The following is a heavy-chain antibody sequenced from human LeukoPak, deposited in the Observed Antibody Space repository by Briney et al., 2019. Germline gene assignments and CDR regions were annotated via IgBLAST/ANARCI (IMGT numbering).Heavy chain of an antibody. CDR1: GGSITNYY. J-gene: IGHJ4*02. CDR3: ARGPIYDFWSGYYFDY. Sequence: PSETLSLTCTVSGGSITNYYWNWIRQPAGKGLEWIGRIYTSGSTNYNPSLKSRVTMSVDTSKNQFSLKLSSVTAADTAGYYCARGPIYDFWSGYYFDYWGQGTLVTVSS. D-gene: IGHD3-3*01. CDR2: IYTSGST. V-gene: IGHV4-4*07.